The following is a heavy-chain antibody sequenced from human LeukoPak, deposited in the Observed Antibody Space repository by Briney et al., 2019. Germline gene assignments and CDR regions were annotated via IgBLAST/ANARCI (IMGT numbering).Heavy chain of an antibody. D-gene: IGHD6-13*01. V-gene: IGHV4-59*01. CDR2: IYYSGST. Sequence: SETLSLTCAVSGGSISSYYWSWIRQPPGKGLEWIGYIYYSGSTNYNPSLKSRVTISVDTSKNQFSLKLSSVTAADTAVYYWARGIQQLHHFDLWARGTVVTVP. CDR1: GGSISSYY. J-gene: IGHJ4*02. CDR3: ARGIQQLHHFDL.